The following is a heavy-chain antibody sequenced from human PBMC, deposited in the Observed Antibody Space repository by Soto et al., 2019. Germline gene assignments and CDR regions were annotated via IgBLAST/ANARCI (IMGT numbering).Heavy chain of an antibody. CDR1: GFSFSTYS. V-gene: IGHV3-48*02. J-gene: IGHJ6*04. CDR3: ERGGSSSDNGMAV. Sequence: EVQLVESGGGLVQPGGSLRLSCAASGFSFSTYSMNWVRQAPGKGLEWVSYISSRSYTIYYRDSVKGRFTISRDNAKSSLYLPMNSLRDEDTAVYYCERGGSSSDNGMAVWGKGTTVTVSS. D-gene: IGHD6-6*01. CDR2: ISSRSYTI.